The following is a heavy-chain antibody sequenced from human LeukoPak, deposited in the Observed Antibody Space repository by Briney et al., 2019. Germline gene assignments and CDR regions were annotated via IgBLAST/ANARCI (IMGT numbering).Heavy chain of an antibody. Sequence: ASAKVSCKASGYTFTSYDINWVRQATGQGLEWMGWMNPNSGNTGYAQKFQGRVTMTRNTSISTAYMELSSLRSEDTAVYYCARGNRMVGGSDYWGQGTLVTVSS. V-gene: IGHV1-8*01. D-gene: IGHD2-15*01. CDR1: GYTFTSYD. J-gene: IGHJ4*02. CDR3: ARGNRMVGGSDY. CDR2: MNPNSGNT.